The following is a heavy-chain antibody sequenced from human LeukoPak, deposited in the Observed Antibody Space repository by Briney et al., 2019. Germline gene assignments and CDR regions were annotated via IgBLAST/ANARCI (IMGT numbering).Heavy chain of an antibody. Sequence: SQTLSLTCTVSGGSISRGSYYWSWIRQPAGKGLEWIGRIYTSVSTNHNPSLKRRATISADTSNNQFSRKLSCLTSADTAVYYCARGATPRSSIEARYYYYFDYWGQGTLVTVSS. J-gene: IGHJ4*02. D-gene: IGHD6-6*01. CDR1: GGSISRGSYY. CDR2: IYTSVST. CDR3: ARGATPRSSIEARYYYYFDY. V-gene: IGHV4-61*02.